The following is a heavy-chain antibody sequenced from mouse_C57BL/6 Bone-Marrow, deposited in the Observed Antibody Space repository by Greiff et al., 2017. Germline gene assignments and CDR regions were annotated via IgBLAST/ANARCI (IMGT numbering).Heavy chain of an antibody. D-gene: IGHD4-1*01. CDR1: GYTFTSYW. J-gene: IGHJ2*01. V-gene: IGHV1-7*01. Sequence: VQLVESGAELAKPGASVKLSCKASGYTFTSYWMHWVKQRPGQGLEWIGYINPSSGYTKYNQKFKYKATLTADKSSSTAYMQLSSLTYEDAAVDYCAKATPPKGLGDYWGQGTTLTVSS. CDR3: AKATPPKGLGDY. CDR2: INPSSGYT.